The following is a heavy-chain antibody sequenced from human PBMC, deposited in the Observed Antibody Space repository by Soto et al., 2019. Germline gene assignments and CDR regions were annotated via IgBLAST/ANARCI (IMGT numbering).Heavy chain of an antibody. V-gene: IGHV3-30*18. Sequence: QVQLVESGGGVVQPGRSLRLSCAASGFTFSSYGMHWVRQAPGKGLEWVAVISYDGSNKYYADTVKGRFTISRDNSKNTMYLQMNSKGAEDAAVYYCVKETLEGLDYWGQGTLVTVSS. D-gene: IGHD1-1*01. J-gene: IGHJ4*02. CDR2: ISYDGSNK. CDR3: VKETLEGLDY. CDR1: GFTFSSYG.